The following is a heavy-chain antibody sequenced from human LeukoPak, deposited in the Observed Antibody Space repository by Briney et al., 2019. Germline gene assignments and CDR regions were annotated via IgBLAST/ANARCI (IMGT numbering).Heavy chain of an antibody. Sequence: GGSLRLSCAASGFTFSSYGMHWVRQAPGKGLEWVAFIRYDGSNKYFADSVKGRFTISRDNSKNTLYLQMNSLRAEDTAVYYCAKDSNYNLYYYMDVWGKGTTVTVSS. CDR2: IRYDGSNK. V-gene: IGHV3-30*02. D-gene: IGHD4-11*01. J-gene: IGHJ6*03. CDR1: GFTFSSYG. CDR3: AKDSNYNLYYYMDV.